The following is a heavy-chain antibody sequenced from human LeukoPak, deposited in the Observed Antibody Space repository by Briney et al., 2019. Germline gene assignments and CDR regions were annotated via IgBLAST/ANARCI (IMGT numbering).Heavy chain of an antibody. CDR2: IYSGGST. CDR3: ARVAMIVASYYFDY. J-gene: IGHJ4*02. D-gene: IGHD3-22*01. CDR1: GFTVSSNY. V-gene: IGHV3-53*01. Sequence: GRSLRLSCAASGFTVSSNYMSWVRQAPGKGLEWVSVIYSGGSTYYADSVKGRFTISRDNSKNTLYLQMNSLRAEDTAVYYCARVAMIVASYYFDYWGQGTLVTVSS.